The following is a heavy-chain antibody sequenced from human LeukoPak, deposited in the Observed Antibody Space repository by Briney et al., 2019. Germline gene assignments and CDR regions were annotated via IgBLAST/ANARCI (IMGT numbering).Heavy chain of an antibody. J-gene: IGHJ4*02. V-gene: IGHV3-7*01. Sequence: GASLRLSCAAAGFTFSSYWVSWVRQAPGKGLEWVANILPDGSAKNYVDSVKGRFIISRDNAKNSVSLQMNSLRAEDTAVYYCGRGAAAPDHRGQGTLVTVSS. CDR2: ILPDGSAK. CDR1: GFTFSSYW. CDR3: GRGAAAPDH. D-gene: IGHD6-13*01.